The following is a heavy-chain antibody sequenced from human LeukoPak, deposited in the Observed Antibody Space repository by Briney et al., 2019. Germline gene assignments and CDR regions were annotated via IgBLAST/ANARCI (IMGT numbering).Heavy chain of an antibody. CDR1: GYSFTSYW. D-gene: IGHD4-17*01. CDR3: ARADYGDYGAWYFDL. Sequence: GESLKISCKGSGYSFTSYWIAWVRQMPGKGLEWMGIIYPGDSDTRYSPSFQGQVTISADKSISTAYLQWSSLKASDTAMYYCARADYGDYGAWYFDLWGRGTLVTVSS. CDR2: IYPGDSDT. J-gene: IGHJ2*01. V-gene: IGHV5-51*01.